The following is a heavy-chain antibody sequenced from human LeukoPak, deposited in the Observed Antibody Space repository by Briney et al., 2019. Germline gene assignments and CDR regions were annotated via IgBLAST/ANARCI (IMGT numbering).Heavy chain of an antibody. V-gene: IGHV4-34*01. D-gene: IGHD3-22*01. CDR1: GGSFSGYY. CDR3: ARVGSSGPTDY. CDR2: INHSGST. Sequence: PSETLSLTCAVYGGSFSGYYWSWIRQPPGKGLEWIGEINHSGSTNYNPSLKSRVTISVDTSKNQFSLKLSSVTAADTAVYYCARVGSSGPTDYWGQGTLGTVSS. J-gene: IGHJ4*02.